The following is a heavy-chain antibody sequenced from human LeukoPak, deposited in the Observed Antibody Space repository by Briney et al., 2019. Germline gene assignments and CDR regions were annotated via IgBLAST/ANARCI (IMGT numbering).Heavy chain of an antibody. CDR2: IYYSGST. D-gene: IGHD3-3*01. V-gene: IGHV4-39*01. CDR3: ARADFSYDFWSGYMGLDY. J-gene: IGHJ4*02. Sequence: SETLSLTCTVSGGSISSSSYCWGWIRQPPGKGLEWIGSIYYSGSTYYNPSLKSRVTISVDTSKNQFSLKLSSVTAADTAVYYCARADFSYDFWSGYMGLDYWGQGTLVTVSS. CDR1: GGSISSSSYC.